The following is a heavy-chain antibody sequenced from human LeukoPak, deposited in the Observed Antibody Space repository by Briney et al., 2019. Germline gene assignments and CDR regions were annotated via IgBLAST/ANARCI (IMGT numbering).Heavy chain of an antibody. Sequence: GGSLRLSCAASGFTFSSYAMHWVRQAPGKGLEWVAVISYDGSNKYYADSVKGRFTISRDNSKSTLYLQMNSLRAEDTAVYYCARDRYDLARYYFDYWGQGTLVTVSS. D-gene: IGHD3-9*01. CDR3: ARDRYDLARYYFDY. V-gene: IGHV3-30-3*01. CDR2: ISYDGSNK. J-gene: IGHJ4*02. CDR1: GFTFSSYA.